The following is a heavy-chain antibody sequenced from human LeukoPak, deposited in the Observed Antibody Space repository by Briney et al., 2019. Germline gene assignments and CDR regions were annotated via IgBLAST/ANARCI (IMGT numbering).Heavy chain of an antibody. CDR3: ARGRLRLGELSLLVY. CDR1: GYTFTSYV. CDR2: MNPNSGNT. J-gene: IGHJ4*02. D-gene: IGHD3-16*02. V-gene: IGHV1-8*02. Sequence: GASVKVSCKASGYTFTSYVISWVRQAPGQGLEWMGWMNPNSGNTGYAQKFQGRVTMTRNTSISTAYMELSSLRSEDTAVYYCARGRLRLGELSLLVYWGQGTLVTVSS.